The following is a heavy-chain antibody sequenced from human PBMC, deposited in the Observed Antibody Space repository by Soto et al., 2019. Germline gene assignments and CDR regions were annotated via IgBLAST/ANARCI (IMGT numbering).Heavy chain of an antibody. V-gene: IGHV3-48*02. D-gene: IGHD3-3*01. CDR1: GFTFGTYS. CDR2: ISYDSDTI. Sequence: GGSLRLSCAGSGFTFGTYSMNWVRQAAGKGLEWIAYISYDSDTIQYTDSVRGRFTISRDNAKNSLYLQMNSLRDEDTAVYYCARLYYDYVWGQGTTVTVSS. J-gene: IGHJ6*02. CDR3: ARLYYDYV.